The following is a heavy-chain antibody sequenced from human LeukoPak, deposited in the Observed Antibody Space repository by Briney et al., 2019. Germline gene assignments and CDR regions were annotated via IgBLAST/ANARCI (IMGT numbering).Heavy chain of an antibody. CDR3: ARDLQFGVYFDY. CDR2: IYYSGST. J-gene: IGHJ4*02. V-gene: IGHV4-30-4*08. Sequence: PSETLSLTCTVSGGSISSGDYYWSWIRQPPGKGLEWIGYIYYSGSTYYNPSLKSRVTISVDTSKNQFSLKLSSVTAADTAVYYCARDLQFGVYFDYWGQGTLVTVSS. D-gene: IGHD3-10*01. CDR1: GGSISSGDYY.